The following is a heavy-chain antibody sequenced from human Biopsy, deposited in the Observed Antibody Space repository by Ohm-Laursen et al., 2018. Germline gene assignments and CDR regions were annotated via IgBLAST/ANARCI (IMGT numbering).Heavy chain of an antibody. CDR1: GGTFSNYG. J-gene: IGHJ1*01. Sequence: SVTASCQAPGGTFSNYGVNWVRQAPGQGLEWLGGNIPILGTGNYAQKFHDRVTVAADTTTSTATMELRSLRSDDTAVYYCATKLTGYFHHWGQGTLVIVSS. CDR2: NIPILGTG. D-gene: IGHD3-9*01. CDR3: ATKLTGYFHH. V-gene: IGHV1-69*06.